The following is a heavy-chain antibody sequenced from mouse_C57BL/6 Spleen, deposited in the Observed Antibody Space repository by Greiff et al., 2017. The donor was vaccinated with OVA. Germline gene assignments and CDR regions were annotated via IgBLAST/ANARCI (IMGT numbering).Heavy chain of an antibody. J-gene: IGHJ3*01. D-gene: IGHD3-2*02. CDR1: GYAFTNYL. V-gene: IGHV1-54*01. Sequence: QVQLQQSGAELVRPGTSVKVSCKASGYAFTNYLIEWVKQRPGQGLEWIGVINPGSGGTNYNEKFKGKATLTADKSSSTAYMQLSSLTSEDSAVYFCAPDSSGYLFAYWGQGTLVTVSA. CDR2: INPGSGGT. CDR3: APDSSGYLFAY.